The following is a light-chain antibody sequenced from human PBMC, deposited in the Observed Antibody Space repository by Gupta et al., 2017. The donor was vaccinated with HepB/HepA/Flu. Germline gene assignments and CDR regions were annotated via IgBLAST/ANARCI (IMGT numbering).Light chain of an antibody. CDR2: EDN. CDR3: QSYDSNNHVV. CDR1: RGSIATYS. J-gene: IGLJ2*01. V-gene: IGLV6-57*03. Sequence: NFMLTQPHSGSESPGKTVTISCTRSRGSIATYSGQWYRQRPGSAPTTMIYEDNQRPPGVPERFSGSSDSSSNSASLTISGLKTEDEADYYCQSYDSNNHVVFGGGTKLTVL.